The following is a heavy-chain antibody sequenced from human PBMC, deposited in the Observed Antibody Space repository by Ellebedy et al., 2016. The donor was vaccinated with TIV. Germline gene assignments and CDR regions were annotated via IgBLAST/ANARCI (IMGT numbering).Heavy chain of an antibody. Sequence: PGGSLRLSCAASGFTFRSYSMNWVRQAPGKGLEWVSYISSSSSTIYYADSVKGRFTISRDNAKNSMYLQRNSLRAEDTAVYYCARNRYCSGGDCYALGYWGQGTLVTVSS. CDR1: GFTFRSYS. CDR2: ISSSSSTI. V-gene: IGHV3-48*01. J-gene: IGHJ4*02. D-gene: IGHD2-15*01. CDR3: ARNRYCSGGDCYALGY.